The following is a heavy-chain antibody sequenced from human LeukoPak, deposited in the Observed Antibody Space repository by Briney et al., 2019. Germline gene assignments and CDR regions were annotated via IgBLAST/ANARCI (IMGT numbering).Heavy chain of an antibody. CDR2: INPSGGST. Sequence: ASVTVSFKASGYTFTSYYMHWVRQAPGQGLEWMGIINPSGGSTSYAQKFQGRVTMTRDTSTSTVYMELSSLRSEDTAVYYCATGGYGDYFILSYWGQGTLVTVSS. V-gene: IGHV1-46*01. CDR1: GYTFTSYY. CDR3: ATGGYGDYFILSY. D-gene: IGHD4-17*01. J-gene: IGHJ4*02.